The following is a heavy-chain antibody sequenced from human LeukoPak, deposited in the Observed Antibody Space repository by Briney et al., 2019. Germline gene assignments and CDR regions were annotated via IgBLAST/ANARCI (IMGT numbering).Heavy chain of an antibody. V-gene: IGHV3-21*01. D-gene: IGHD3-22*01. CDR1: GFIFSSYS. CDR2: ISSSSTYI. Sequence: PGGSLRLSCAASGFIFSSYSMNWVRQAPGKGLEWVSSISSSSTYIYYADSVKGRFTISRDNAKNSLYLQMSSLRAEDTAVYYCARVLHKRNYDSSTYYGYWGQGTLVTVSS. J-gene: IGHJ4*02. CDR3: ARVLHKRNYDSSTYYGY.